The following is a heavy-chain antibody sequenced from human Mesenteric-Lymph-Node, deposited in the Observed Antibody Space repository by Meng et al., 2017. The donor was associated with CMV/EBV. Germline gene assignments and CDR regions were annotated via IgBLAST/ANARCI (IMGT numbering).Heavy chain of an antibody. Sequence: SVKVSCKASGGTFSIYPISWVRQAPGQGLEWMGGFIPTLGMANYAQKFQDRVTITADKSTNTAYMEVSSLGSDDTAVYFCARDLGGMDVWGQGTTVTVSS. J-gene: IGHJ6*02. D-gene: IGHD7-27*01. CDR2: FIPTLGMA. V-gene: IGHV1-69*10. CDR1: GGTFSIYP. CDR3: ARDLGGMDV.